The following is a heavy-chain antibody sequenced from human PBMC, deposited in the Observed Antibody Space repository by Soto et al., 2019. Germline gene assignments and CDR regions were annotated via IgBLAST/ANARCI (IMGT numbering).Heavy chain of an antibody. D-gene: IGHD5-12*01. J-gene: IGHJ6*03. V-gene: IGHV1-8*01. Sequence: ASVKVSCKASGYTFTSYDINWVRQATGQGLEWMGWMNPNSGNTGYAQKFQGRVTMTRNTSISTAYMELSSLRSEDTAVYYCARGVGSGYVDYYYYYMDVWGKGTTVTVSS. CDR1: GYTFTSYD. CDR2: MNPNSGNT. CDR3: ARGVGSGYVDYYYYYMDV.